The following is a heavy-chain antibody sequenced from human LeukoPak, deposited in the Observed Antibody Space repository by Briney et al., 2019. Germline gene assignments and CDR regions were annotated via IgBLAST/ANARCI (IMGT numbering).Heavy chain of an antibody. CDR3: ARNPDYDLWSGYYTGPDY. J-gene: IGHJ4*02. CDR2: ISSSGSTI. V-gene: IGHV3-48*03. CDR1: GFTFSSYE. Sequence: GGSLRLSCAASGFTFSSYEMNWVRQAPGKGLEWVSYISSSGSTIYYADSVKGRFTISRDSAKNSLYLQMNSLRAEDTAVYYCARNPDYDLWSGYYTGPDYWGQGTLVTVSS. D-gene: IGHD3-3*01.